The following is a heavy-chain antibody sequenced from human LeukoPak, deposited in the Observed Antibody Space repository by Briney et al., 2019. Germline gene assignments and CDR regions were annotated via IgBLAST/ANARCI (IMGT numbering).Heavy chain of an antibody. D-gene: IGHD4-17*01. CDR2: IYTSGST. CDR1: GGSISSCY. V-gene: IGHV4-4*07. CDR3: ARVSVTKPHFDY. Sequence: SETLSLTCTVSGGSISSCYWSWIRQPAGKGLEWIGRIYTSGSTNYNPSLKSRVTMSVDTSKNQFSLKLSSVTAADTAVYYCARVSVTKPHFDYWGQGTQLTVSS. J-gene: IGHJ4*02.